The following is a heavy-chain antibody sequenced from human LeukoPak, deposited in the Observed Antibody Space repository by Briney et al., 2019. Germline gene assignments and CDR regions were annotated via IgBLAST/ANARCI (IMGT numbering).Heavy chain of an antibody. CDR2: IRSKAYGGTT. Sequence: GGSLRLSCTASGFTFGDYAVSWFRQAPGKGLEWVGFIRSKAYGGTTEYAASVKGRFTILRDDSKSIAYLQMNSLKTEDTAVYYCTAQWLDPLDYWGQGTLVTVSS. V-gene: IGHV3-49*03. J-gene: IGHJ4*02. CDR3: TAQWLDPLDY. D-gene: IGHD6-19*01. CDR1: GFTFGDYA.